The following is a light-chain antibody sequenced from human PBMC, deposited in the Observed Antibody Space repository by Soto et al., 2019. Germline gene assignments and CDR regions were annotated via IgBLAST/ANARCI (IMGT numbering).Light chain of an antibody. CDR3: QQYGSSPFT. CDR1: QSVSSSY. Sequence: GLPQSPGTLSLSPGERATLSCRDSQSVSSSYLAWYQQKPGQAPRLLIYGASSRATGIPDRFRGRGSATDFTLTINRLEPEDFAVYYCQQYGSSPFTFGPGTKVDI. J-gene: IGKJ3*01. CDR2: GAS. V-gene: IGKV3-20*01.